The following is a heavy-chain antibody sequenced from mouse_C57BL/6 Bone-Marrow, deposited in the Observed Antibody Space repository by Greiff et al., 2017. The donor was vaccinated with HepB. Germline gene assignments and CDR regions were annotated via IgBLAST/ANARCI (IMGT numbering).Heavy chain of an antibody. CDR3: ARDQLRLGAY. V-gene: IGHV5-4*01. D-gene: IGHD3-2*02. CDR2: ISDGGSYT. Sequence: EVMLVESGGGLVKPGGSLKLSCAASGFTFSSYAMSWVRQTPEKRLEWVATISDGGSYTYYPDNVKGRFTISRDNAKNNLYLQMSHLKSEDTAMYYCARDQLRLGAYWGQGTLVTVSA. J-gene: IGHJ3*01. CDR1: GFTFSSYA.